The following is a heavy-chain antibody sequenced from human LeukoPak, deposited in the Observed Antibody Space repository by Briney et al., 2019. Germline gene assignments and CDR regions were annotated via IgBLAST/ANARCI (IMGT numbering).Heavy chain of an antibody. V-gene: IGHV4-34*01. D-gene: IGHD2-15*01. CDR3: ARIGDVVVFDY. J-gene: IGHJ4*02. Sequence: SETLSLTCAVYGGSFSGYYWSWIRQPPGKGLEWIGEINNSGSTNYNPSRKSRVTISVDTSKNQFSLKLISVAAADTAVYYCARIGDVVVFDYWGQGTLVTVSS. CDR1: GGSFSGYY. CDR2: INNSGST.